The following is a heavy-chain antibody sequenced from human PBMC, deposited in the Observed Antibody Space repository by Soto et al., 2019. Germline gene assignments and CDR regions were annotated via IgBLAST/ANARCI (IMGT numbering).Heavy chain of an antibody. CDR2: ISGSGGST. Sequence: EVQRVESGGGLVQPGGSLRLSCAASGFTFSNFAKSWLRQAPGKGLEWVSDISGSGGSTYYADSVKGRFTISRDNSKNMLYLQMNSLRAADTAMYYCATDRGPNWNDDDFHHWGQSTLVTVSS. J-gene: IGHJ1*01. CDR3: ATDRGPNWNDDDFHH. V-gene: IGHV3-23*04. CDR1: GFTFSNFA. D-gene: IGHD1-20*01.